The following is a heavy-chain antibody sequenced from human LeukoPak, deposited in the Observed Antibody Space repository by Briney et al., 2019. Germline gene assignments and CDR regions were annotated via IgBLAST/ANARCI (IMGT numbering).Heavy chain of an antibody. CDR1: GYRFTEFS. CDR3: ATGGPQTSGEKRGLDY. Sequence: GASVKVSCKASGYRFTEFSIYWVRQAPGQGLEWMGWFNPNTGDAKYAEKFQGWITMTSDTSIRTAYMEIRSLKSDDTAIYYCATGGPQTSGEKRGLDYWGQGTLVTVSS. J-gene: IGHJ4*02. D-gene: IGHD6-25*01. V-gene: IGHV1-2*04. CDR2: FNPNTGDA.